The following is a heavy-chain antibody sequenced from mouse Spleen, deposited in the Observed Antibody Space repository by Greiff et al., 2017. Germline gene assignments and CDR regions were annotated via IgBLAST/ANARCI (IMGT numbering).Heavy chain of an antibody. CDR1: GYTFTDYE. D-gene: IGHD5-5*01. J-gene: IGHJ4*01. CDR3: TRDLPDY. V-gene: IGHV1-15*01. Sequence: QVQLKESGAELVRPGASVTLSCKASGYTFTDYEMHWVKQTPVHGLEWIGAIDPETGGTAYNQKFKGKAILTADKSSSTAYMELRSLTSEDSAVYYCTRDLPDYWGQGTSVTVSS. CDR2: IDPETGGT.